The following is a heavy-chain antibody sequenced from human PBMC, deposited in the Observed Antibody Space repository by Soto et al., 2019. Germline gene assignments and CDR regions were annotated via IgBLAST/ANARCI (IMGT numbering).Heavy chain of an antibody. CDR2: ITGDGRYT. CDR3: ARHMGDAMDV. Sequence: GGSLRLSCAASAFTFNRFWVRWVRLVPGKGLVWVSRITGDGRYTSYADSVKGRFTISGDNANNTLYLQMNSLRVEDTAVYYCARHMGDAMDVWGQGTTVTVSS. J-gene: IGHJ6*02. V-gene: IGHV3-74*01. CDR1: AFTFNRFW.